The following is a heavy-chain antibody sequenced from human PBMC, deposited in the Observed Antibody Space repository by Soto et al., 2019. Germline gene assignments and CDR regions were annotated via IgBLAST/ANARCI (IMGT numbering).Heavy chain of an antibody. D-gene: IGHD3-22*01. CDR3: ARHGPRVYYDNSDYYYYGMDV. CDR1: GYSFTIYW. J-gene: IGHJ6*02. Sequence: GESLKTSCKGSGYSFTIYWIGWVRQMPGKGLERMGIIYPGDSDTRYSPSFQGQVTISADKSISTAYLQWSSLKASDTAMYYCARHGPRVYYDNSDYYYYGMDVWGQGTTVTVS. CDR2: IYPGDSDT. V-gene: IGHV5-51*01.